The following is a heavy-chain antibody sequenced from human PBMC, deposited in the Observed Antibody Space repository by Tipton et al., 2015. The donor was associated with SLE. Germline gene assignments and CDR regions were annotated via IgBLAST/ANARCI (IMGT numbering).Heavy chain of an antibody. CDR1: GYSISSGYY. CDR2: IYHSGST. CDR3: ATQSEYSSSSRWFDP. Sequence: TLSLTCAVSGYSISSGYYWGWIQQPPGKGLEWIGSIYHSGSTYYNPSLKSRVTISVDTSKNQFSLKLSSVTAADTAVYYCATQSEYSSSSRWFDPWGRGTLVTVSS. V-gene: IGHV4-38-2*01. D-gene: IGHD6-6*01. J-gene: IGHJ5*02.